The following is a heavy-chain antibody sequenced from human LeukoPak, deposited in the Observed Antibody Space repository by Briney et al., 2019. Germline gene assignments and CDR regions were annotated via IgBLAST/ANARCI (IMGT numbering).Heavy chain of an antibody. CDR2: IWYDGSNK. CDR3: ARDRDIQRWLPTDAFDI. D-gene: IGHD5-24*01. CDR1: GFTFSSYG. J-gene: IGHJ3*02. V-gene: IGHV3-33*01. Sequence: GGSLRLSCAASGFTFSSYGMHWVRQAPGKGLEWVAVIWYDGSNKYYADSVKGRFTISRDNSKNTLYLQMNSLRAEDTAVYYCARDRDIQRWLPTDAFDIWGQGTMVTVSS.